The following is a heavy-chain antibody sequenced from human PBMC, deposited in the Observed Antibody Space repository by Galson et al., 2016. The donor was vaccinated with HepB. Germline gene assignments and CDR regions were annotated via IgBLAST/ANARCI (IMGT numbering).Heavy chain of an antibody. CDR2: ISDSGPST. Sequence: SLRLSCAASGFTFSSYAMSWVRQAPGKGLEWVSSISDSGPSTYYADSVKGRFTISRDNSKSTLYLQMNSLRAEDTAVYYCAKGALCSGGSCSTRHFDYWGQGTLATVSS. V-gene: IGHV3-23*01. CDR3: AKGALCSGGSCSTRHFDY. J-gene: IGHJ4*02. D-gene: IGHD2-15*01. CDR1: GFTFSSYA.